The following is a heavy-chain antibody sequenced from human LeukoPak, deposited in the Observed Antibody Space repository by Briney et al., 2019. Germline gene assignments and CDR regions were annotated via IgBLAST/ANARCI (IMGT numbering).Heavy chain of an antibody. D-gene: IGHD1-1*01. CDR1: GGSIHSYY. CDR2: ISYSGST. Sequence: PSETLSLTCTVSGGSIHSYYWSWIRQPPGKGLEWIGYISYSGSTYYNPSLKSRVTISLGTSKNQFSLRLASVTAADTAMYYCARGRNDFDYWGQGTLVTVSP. J-gene: IGHJ4*02. CDR3: ARGRNDFDY. V-gene: IGHV4-59*13.